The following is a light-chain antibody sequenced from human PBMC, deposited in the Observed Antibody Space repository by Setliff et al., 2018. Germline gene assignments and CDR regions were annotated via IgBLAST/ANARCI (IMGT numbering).Light chain of an antibody. Sequence: DIVMTQSPDSLAVSLGERADIDCKSSQSVLYNSNNKNYLAWYQQKAGQPPKLLIYWASTRESGVPDRFSGSGSGTDFTLTISSLQAEDVAVYYCQQYHSSPVTFGGGTKVDI. J-gene: IGKJ4*01. CDR1: QSVLYNSNNKNY. CDR3: QQYHSSPVT. V-gene: IGKV4-1*01. CDR2: WAS.